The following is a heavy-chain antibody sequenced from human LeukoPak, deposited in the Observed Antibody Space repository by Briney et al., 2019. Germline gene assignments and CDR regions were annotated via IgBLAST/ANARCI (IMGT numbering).Heavy chain of an antibody. V-gene: IGHV1-2*02. CDR3: ATGLVTIFWQPHYYHGMDV. CDR1: GYTFTGYY. D-gene: IGHD3-9*01. J-gene: IGHJ6*02. CDR2: INPNSGGT. Sequence: GASVKVSCKASGYTFTGYYMHWVRQAPGQGLEWMGWINPNSGGTNYAQKFQGRVTMTRDTSISTAYMELSSLRSEDTAVYYCATGLVTIFWQPHYYHGMDVWGQGTTVTVSS.